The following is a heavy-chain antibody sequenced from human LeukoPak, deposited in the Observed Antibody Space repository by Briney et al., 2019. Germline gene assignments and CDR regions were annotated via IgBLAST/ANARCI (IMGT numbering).Heavy chain of an antibody. D-gene: IGHD6-19*01. Sequence: GGSLRLSCTASGFTINRNAMNWVRQAPGKGLEWVSIISGSGGSTYYADSVKGRFTISRDNSKNTLYLQMNSLRAEDTAVYYCARDRGSGWHTFDYWGQGTLVTVSS. CDR3: ARDRGSGWHTFDY. CDR2: ISGSGGST. J-gene: IGHJ4*02. V-gene: IGHV3-23*01. CDR1: GFTINRNA.